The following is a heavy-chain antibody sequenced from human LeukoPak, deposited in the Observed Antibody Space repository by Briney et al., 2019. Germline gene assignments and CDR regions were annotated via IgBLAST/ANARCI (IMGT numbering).Heavy chain of an antibody. V-gene: IGHV3-69-1*01. Sequence: GLEWVSSISSHRSIYAESVRGRFTISRDTAKNSLYLQMNSLRAEDSALYYCARDKSGWARDYWGQGTLVTVSA. CDR3: ARDKSGWARDY. J-gene: IGHJ4*02. D-gene: IGHD6-19*01. CDR2: ISSHRSI.